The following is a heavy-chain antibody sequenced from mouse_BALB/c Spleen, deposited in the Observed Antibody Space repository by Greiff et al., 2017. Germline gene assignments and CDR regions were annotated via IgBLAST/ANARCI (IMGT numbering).Heavy chain of an antibody. V-gene: IGHV14-3*02. J-gene: IGHJ4*01. D-gene: IGHD2-10*01. CDR2: IDPANGNT. Sequence: VQLQQSGAELVRSGASVKLSCTASGFNIKDTYMHWVKQRPEQGLEWIGRIDPANGNTKYDPKFQGKASITADTSSNTAYLQLSSLTSEDTAVYYCARFGTYYGNSSMDYWGQGTSVTVSS. CDR1: GFNIKDTY. CDR3: ARFGTYYGNSSMDY.